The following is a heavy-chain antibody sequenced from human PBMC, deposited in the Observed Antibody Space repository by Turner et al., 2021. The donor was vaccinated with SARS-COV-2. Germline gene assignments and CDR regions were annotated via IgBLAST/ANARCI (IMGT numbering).Heavy chain of an antibody. CDR3: ARATYLLGYCANGVCYPDY. V-gene: IGHV3-30-3*01. D-gene: IGHD2-8*01. CDR2: ISYDGSNI. Sequence: QVQLVESGGGVVQPGRSLGPSCAASGFTFSSYAMHWVRQAPGKGLEWVAVISYDGSNIYYADSVKGRFTISRDNSKNTLYLQMNSLRAEDTAVYYCARATYLLGYCANGVCYPDYWGQGTLVTVSS. CDR1: GFTFSSYA. J-gene: IGHJ4*02.